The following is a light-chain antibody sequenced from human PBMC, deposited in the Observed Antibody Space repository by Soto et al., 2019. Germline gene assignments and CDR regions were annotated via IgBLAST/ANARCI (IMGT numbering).Light chain of an antibody. CDR1: QSVSSN. V-gene: IGKV3-11*01. CDR3: QQRTNWPRSFT. J-gene: IGKJ3*01. Sequence: EIVLTQSPATLSLSPGERATLSCRASQSVSSNLAWYQQKPGQAPRLLIYDTSKRATGIPARFSGSGSGTAFTLTISSLEPEDFAVYYCQQRTNWPRSFTFGPGTKVDIK. CDR2: DTS.